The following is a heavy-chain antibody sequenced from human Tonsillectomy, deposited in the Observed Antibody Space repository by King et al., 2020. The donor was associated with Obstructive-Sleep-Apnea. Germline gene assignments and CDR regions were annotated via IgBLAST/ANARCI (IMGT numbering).Heavy chain of an antibody. Sequence: QLQESGPGLVKPSETLSLTCTVSGGSITSSSYYWGWIRQPPGKGLEWIGSIYYSGSTYYNPSLKSRLTISVDTSKNHFSLKLSSVTAADTAVYNCASVVGIAVAGSFDYWGQGTLVTVSS. V-gene: IGHV4-39*07. D-gene: IGHD6-19*01. J-gene: IGHJ4*02. CDR2: IYYSGST. CDR1: GGSITSSSYY. CDR3: ASVVGIAVAGSFDY.